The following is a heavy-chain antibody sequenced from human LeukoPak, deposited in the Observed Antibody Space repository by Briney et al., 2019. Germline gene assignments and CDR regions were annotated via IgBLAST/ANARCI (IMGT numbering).Heavy chain of an antibody. Sequence: GRSLRLSCTGSGFTFGVHAMSWVRQAPGKGLEWVGFIRSKAYRGTIEYAASVKGRFTISRDDSASIAYLQMNSLKIEDTAVYYCARGPIQLWIHNAMDVWGQGTTVTVSS. V-gene: IGHV3-49*04. J-gene: IGHJ6*02. CDR1: GFTFGVHA. D-gene: IGHD1-1*01. CDR2: IRSKAYRGTI. CDR3: ARGPIQLWIHNAMDV.